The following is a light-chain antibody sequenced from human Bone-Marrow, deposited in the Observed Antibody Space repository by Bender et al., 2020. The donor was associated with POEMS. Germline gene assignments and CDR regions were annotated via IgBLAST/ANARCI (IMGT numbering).Light chain of an antibody. CDR2: VNSDGSH. J-gene: IGLJ2*01. V-gene: IGLV4-69*01. CDR1: SGYNSYA. CDR3: QTWGTGIVI. Sequence: LVLTQSPSASASLGASVKLTCTLSSGYNSYAIAWHQQQPEKGPRYLMKVNSDGSHSKGDGIPDRFSGSSSGAERYLSISSLQSEDGADYYCQTWGTGIVILGGGTKLTVL.